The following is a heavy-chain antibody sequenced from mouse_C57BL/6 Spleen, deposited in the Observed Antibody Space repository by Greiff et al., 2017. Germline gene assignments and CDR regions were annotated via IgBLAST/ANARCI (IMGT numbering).Heavy chain of an antibody. CDR1: GYSFTDYN. V-gene: IGHV1-39*01. J-gene: IGHJ4*01. D-gene: IGHD2-1*01. CDR3: ARSVLLREDYYAMDY. Sequence: EVQLQQSGPELVKPGASVKISCKASGYSFTDYNMNWVKQSNGKSLEWIGEINPNYGTTSYNEKFKGKATLTVDKSSSTAYMQLKSLTSEDSAVFYCARSVLLREDYYAMDYWGQGTSVTVSS. CDR2: INPNYGTT.